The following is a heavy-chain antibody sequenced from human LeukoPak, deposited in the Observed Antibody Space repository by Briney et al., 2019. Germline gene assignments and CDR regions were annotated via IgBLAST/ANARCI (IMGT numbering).Heavy chain of an antibody. CDR3: AAPGLNYGSGTRL. Sequence: GESLKISCQGSGYSFTSYWIGWVRQMPGKGLEWMGIIYPGDSDTRYSPSFQGQVTISADKSISTAYLQWSSLKASDTAMYYCAAPGLNYGSGTRLWGQGTLVTVSS. CDR2: IYPGDSDT. J-gene: IGHJ4*02. D-gene: IGHD3-10*01. V-gene: IGHV5-51*01. CDR1: GYSFTSYW.